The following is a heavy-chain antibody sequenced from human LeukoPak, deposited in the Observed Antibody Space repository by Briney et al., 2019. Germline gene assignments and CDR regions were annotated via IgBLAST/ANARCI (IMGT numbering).Heavy chain of an antibody. V-gene: IGHV3-21*01. Sequence: GGSLRLSCAASGFTFNSYSMNLVRQAPGKGLEGVSSISSSCSYIYYADSLKGRFTISRDNAKNSLYLQMNSLRAEDTAVYYCARDQSSYYDFWSGYYFMGDYWGQGTLVTVSS. CDR3: ARDQSSYYDFWSGYYFMGDY. CDR2: ISSSCSYI. CDR1: GFTFNSYS. D-gene: IGHD3-3*01. J-gene: IGHJ4*02.